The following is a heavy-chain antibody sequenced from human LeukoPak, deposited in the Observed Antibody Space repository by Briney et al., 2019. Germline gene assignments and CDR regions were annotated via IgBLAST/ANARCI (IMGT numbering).Heavy chain of an antibody. CDR2: IKQEGSEK. CDR1: GFTFSSYW. Sequence: PGGSLRLSCAASGFTFSSYWMSWVRQAPGKGLEWVANIKQEGSEKYYVDSVKGRFTISRDNAKNSLYLQMNSLRAEDTAVYYCARGVGIAVAQYYFDYWGQGTLVTVSS. D-gene: IGHD6-19*01. V-gene: IGHV3-7*01. J-gene: IGHJ4*02. CDR3: ARGVGIAVAQYYFDY.